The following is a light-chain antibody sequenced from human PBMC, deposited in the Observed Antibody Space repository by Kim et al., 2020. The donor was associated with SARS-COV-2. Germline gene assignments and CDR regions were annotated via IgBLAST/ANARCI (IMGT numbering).Light chain of an antibody. CDR2: EDD. CDR3: QSNHNNKVI. Sequence: GKTVTIFCGRSNGSIASNDVQWYQQRPGRSPNTVIFEDDQRPSGVPDRFSGSLDSSSNSASLTISGLKTDDEADYYCQSNHNNKVIFGGGTQLTVL. CDR1: NGSIASND. J-gene: IGLJ2*01. V-gene: IGLV6-57*01.